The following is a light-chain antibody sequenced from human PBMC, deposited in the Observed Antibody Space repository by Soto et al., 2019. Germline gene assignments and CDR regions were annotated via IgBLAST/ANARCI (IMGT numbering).Light chain of an antibody. V-gene: IGLV1-40*01. J-gene: IGLJ1*01. Sequence: QSVLTQPPSVSGAPGQRVTISCTGNRFNVGSGYEVHWYQQVPGTAPRLLIHGNSNRPSGVPDRFSGFASGTSASLAITGLQAEDEADYYCQSYDITLSGHVFGTGTKVTVL. CDR1: RFNVGSGYE. CDR3: QSYDITLSGHV. CDR2: GNS.